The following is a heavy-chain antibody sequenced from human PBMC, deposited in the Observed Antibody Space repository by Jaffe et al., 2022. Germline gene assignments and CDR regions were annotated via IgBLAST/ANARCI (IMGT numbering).Heavy chain of an antibody. V-gene: IGHV4-34*01. CDR3: ARLAIITMVRGPPYYYMDV. Sequence: QVQLQQWGAGLLKPSETLSLTCAVYGGSFSGYYWSWIRQPPGKGLEWIGEINHSGSTNYNPSLKSRVTISVDTSKNQFSLKLSSVTAADTAVYYCARLAIITMVRGPPYYYMDVWGKGTTVTVSS. J-gene: IGHJ6*03. CDR2: INHSGST. CDR1: GGSFSGYY. D-gene: IGHD3-10*01.